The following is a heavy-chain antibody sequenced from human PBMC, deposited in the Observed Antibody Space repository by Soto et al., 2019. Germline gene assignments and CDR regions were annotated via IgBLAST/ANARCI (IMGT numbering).Heavy chain of an antibody. V-gene: IGHV3-30*18. CDR2: ISYDGSNK. J-gene: IGHJ6*02. CDR1: GFTFSSYG. D-gene: IGHD3-10*01. CDR3: AKSDYYGSGSYPV. Sequence: GGSLRLSCAASGFTFSSYGMHWVRQAPGKGLEWVAVISYDGSNKYYADSVKGRFTISRDNSKNTLYLQMNSLRAEDTAVYYCAKSDYYGSGSYPVWGQGPTVTVSS.